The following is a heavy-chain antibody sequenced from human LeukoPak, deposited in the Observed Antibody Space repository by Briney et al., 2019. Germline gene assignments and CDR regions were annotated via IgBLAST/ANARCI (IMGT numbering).Heavy chain of an antibody. Sequence: GASVKVSCKASGYAFTSYAMNWVRQAPGQGLEWMGWISPYNGNTNSAQKLQGRVTMTTDTSTSTAYMELRSLRSDDTAMYYCARHRDGGNSGANDDWGQGTLVTVSS. D-gene: IGHD4-23*01. J-gene: IGHJ4*02. CDR1: GYAFTSYA. CDR2: ISPYNGNT. V-gene: IGHV1-18*01. CDR3: ARHRDGGNSGANDD.